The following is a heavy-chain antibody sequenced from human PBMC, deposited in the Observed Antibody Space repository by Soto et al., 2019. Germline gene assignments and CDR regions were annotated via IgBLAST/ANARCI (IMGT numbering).Heavy chain of an antibody. Sequence: SETLSLTCTVSGGSISSGDYYWSWIRQPPGKGLEWIGYIYYSGSTYYNPSLKSRVTISVDTSKNQFSLKLSSVTAADTAVYYCARGYYDPYYYYYGMDVWGQGNTVTVS. D-gene: IGHD3-22*01. CDR2: IYYSGST. CDR3: ARGYYDPYYYYYGMDV. CDR1: GGSISSGDYY. J-gene: IGHJ6*02. V-gene: IGHV4-30-4*01.